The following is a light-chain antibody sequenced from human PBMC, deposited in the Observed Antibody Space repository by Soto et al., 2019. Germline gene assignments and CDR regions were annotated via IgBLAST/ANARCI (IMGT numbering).Light chain of an antibody. Sequence: QSALTQPASVSGSPGQSITISCTGTSSDVGGYNYVSWYQQHPGKAPKLMIYEVSNRPSGVSNRFPGSKSGNTASLTISGLQAEDEADYYCSSYTSSSISEVFGTGTKVTVL. CDR1: SSDVGGYNY. J-gene: IGLJ1*01. CDR3: SSYTSSSISEV. CDR2: EVS. V-gene: IGLV2-14*01.